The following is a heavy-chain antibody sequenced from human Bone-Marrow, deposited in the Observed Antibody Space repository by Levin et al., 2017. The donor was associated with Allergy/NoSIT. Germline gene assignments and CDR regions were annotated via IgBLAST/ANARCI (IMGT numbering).Heavy chain of an antibody. Sequence: GGSLRLSCAASGFTFSNAWMSWVRQAPGKGLEWVGRIKSKTDGGTTDYAAPVKGRFTISRDDSKNTLYLQMNSLKTEDTAVYYCTTDPIYGGNSLGSEINWFDPWGQGTLVTVSS. CDR3: TTDPIYGGNSLGSEINWFDP. V-gene: IGHV3-15*01. J-gene: IGHJ5*02. CDR1: GFTFSNAW. D-gene: IGHD4-23*01. CDR2: IKSKTDGGTT.